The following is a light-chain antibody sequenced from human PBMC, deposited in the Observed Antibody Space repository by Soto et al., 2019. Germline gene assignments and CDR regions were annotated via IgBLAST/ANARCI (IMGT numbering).Light chain of an antibody. J-gene: IGKJ2*01. CDR2: LGS. Sequence: DIVMTQSPLSLPVTPGEPASISCRSSQSLLHSNGYNYLDWYLQKPGQSPQLLICLGSNRASGVPARFSGSGSGTDFTLQISRVEAEDVGVYYCMQALQTPYTFGQGTTLEIK. V-gene: IGKV2-28*01. CDR3: MQALQTPYT. CDR1: QSLLHSNGYNY.